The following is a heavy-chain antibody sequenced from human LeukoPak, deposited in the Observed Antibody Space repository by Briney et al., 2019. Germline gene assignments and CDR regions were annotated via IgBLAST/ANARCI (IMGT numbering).Heavy chain of an antibody. J-gene: IGHJ2*01. CDR2: IYYSGST. CDR1: GGSISSYY. CDR3: ARDTDYYDSSGYNKGWYFDL. Sequence: PSETLSHTCTVSGGSISSYYWSWIRQPPGKGLEWIGYIYYSGSTNYNPSLKSRVTISVDTSKNQFSLKLSSVTAADTAVYYCARDTDYYDSSGYNKGWYFDLWGRGTLVTVSS. V-gene: IGHV4-59*01. D-gene: IGHD3-22*01.